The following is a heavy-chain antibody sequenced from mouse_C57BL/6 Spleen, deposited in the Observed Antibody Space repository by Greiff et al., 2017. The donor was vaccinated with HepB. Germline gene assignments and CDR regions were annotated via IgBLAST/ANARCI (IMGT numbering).Heavy chain of an antibody. CDR3: AREGDYGSSYWFAY. V-gene: IGHV5-16*01. J-gene: IGHJ3*01. CDR2: INYDGSST. Sequence: LQQSEGGLVQPGSSMKLSCTASGFTFSDYYMAWVRQVPEKGLEWVANINYDGSSTYYLDSLKSRFIISRDNAKNILYLQMSSLKSEDTATYYCAREGDYGSSYWFAYWGQGTLVTVSA. D-gene: IGHD1-1*01. CDR1: GFTFSDYY.